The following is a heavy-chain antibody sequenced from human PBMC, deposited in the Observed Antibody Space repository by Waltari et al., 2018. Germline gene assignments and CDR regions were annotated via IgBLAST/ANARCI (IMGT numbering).Heavy chain of an antibody. J-gene: IGHJ4*02. D-gene: IGHD2-8*02. V-gene: IGHV4-39*01. CDR3: ATGGRPDY. CDR2: IFHSGST. Sequence: QLQLQESGPGLVKPSETLSLTCTVSGGSLSSYNYFWGWIRQPPGKGLEWLGNIFHSGSTYYNPSLKSRVTISVDTSKNQFSLKLSSVTAADTAVYYCATGGRPDYWGQGTLVTVSS. CDR1: GGSLSSYNYF.